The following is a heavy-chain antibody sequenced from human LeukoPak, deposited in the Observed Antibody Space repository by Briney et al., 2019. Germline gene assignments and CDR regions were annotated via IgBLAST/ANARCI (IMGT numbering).Heavy chain of an antibody. CDR2: INSDGSST. J-gene: IGHJ6*02. Sequence: GGSLRLSCAASGFTFRSYWMHWVRQAPGKGLVWVSRINSDGSSTSYADSVKGRFTISRDNAKNTLYLQMNSLRAEDTAVYYCARDGTPYGDKNYYYGMDVWGQGTTVTVSS. CDR3: ARDGTPYGDKNYYYGMDV. V-gene: IGHV3-74*01. CDR1: GFTFRSYW. D-gene: IGHD4-23*01.